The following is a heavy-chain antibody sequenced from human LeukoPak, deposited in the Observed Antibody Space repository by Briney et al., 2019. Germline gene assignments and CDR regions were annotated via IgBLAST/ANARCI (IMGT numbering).Heavy chain of an antibody. V-gene: IGHV3-30*03. Sequence: GGSLRLSCAASGFTFSRYGMHWVRQAPGKGLEWGAVISYDGSNKYYADSVRGRFTISRDNSKNTLYLQMNSLRAEDTAVYYCARETKYGGYSYGFLDYWGQGTPVTVSS. CDR2: ISYDGSNK. D-gene: IGHD5-18*01. J-gene: IGHJ4*02. CDR1: GFTFSRYG. CDR3: ARETKYGGYSYGFLDY.